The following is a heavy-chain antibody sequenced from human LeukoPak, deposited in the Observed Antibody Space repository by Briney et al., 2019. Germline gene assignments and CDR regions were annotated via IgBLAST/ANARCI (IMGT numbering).Heavy chain of an antibody. V-gene: IGHV3-21*01. CDR2: ISSSSSYI. J-gene: IGHJ4*02. D-gene: IGHD3-10*01. Sequence: AGGSLRLSCAASGFTFSSYSMNWVRQAPGKGLEWFSSISSSSSYIYYADSVKGRCTISRDNAKNSLYLQMSSLRAEDTAVYYCARLGLGRGFDFWGQGALVTVSS. CDR1: GFTFSSYS. CDR3: ARLGLGRGFDF.